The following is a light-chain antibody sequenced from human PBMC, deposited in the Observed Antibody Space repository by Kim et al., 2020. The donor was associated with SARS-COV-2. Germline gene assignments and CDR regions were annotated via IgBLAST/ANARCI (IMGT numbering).Light chain of an antibody. J-gene: IGLJ1*01. CDR2: ANT. V-gene: IGLV1-40*01. CDR1: SSNIGAGYN. Sequence: QKVTTSCTGSSSNIGAGYNVHWYQQLPGTAPKLLIYANTNRPSGVPDRFSGSKSGTSASLAITGLQAEDEADYYCQSYDSSLSGFVFGTGTKVTVL. CDR3: QSYDSSLSGFV.